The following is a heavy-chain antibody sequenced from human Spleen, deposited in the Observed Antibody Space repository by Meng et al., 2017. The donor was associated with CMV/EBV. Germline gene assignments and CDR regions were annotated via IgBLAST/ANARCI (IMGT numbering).Heavy chain of an antibody. CDR1: YA. D-gene: IGHD2-2*01. Sequence: YAIRWVRQAPGQGLEWMGGIIPIFGTANYAQKFQGRVTITTDESTSTAYMELSSLRSEDTAVYYCARATSPSRRYCSSTSCQYYSDYWGQGTLVTVSS. J-gene: IGHJ4*02. V-gene: IGHV1-69*05. CDR2: IIPIFGTA. CDR3: ARATSPSRRYCSSTSCQYYSDY.